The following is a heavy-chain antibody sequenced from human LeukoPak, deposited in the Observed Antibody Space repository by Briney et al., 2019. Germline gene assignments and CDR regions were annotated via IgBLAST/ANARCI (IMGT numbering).Heavy chain of an antibody. CDR3: AKLRGYYGSGQQITLDY. CDR1: GITFSSYA. V-gene: IGHV3-30*18. Sequence: PGGSLRLSCAASGITFSSYAMHWVRQAPGQGLEWVAVISHDGSNKYYADSVKGRFTISRDNAKNTLYLQMDSLSVEDTAVYYCAKLRGYYGSGQQITLDYWGQGTLVTVSS. J-gene: IGHJ4*02. CDR2: ISHDGSNK. D-gene: IGHD3-10*01.